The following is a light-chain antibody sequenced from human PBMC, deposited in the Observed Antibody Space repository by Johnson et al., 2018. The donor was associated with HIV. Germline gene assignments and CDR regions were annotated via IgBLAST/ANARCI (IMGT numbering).Light chain of an antibody. CDR3: GTWDSSLSALYV. CDR1: SSNIGNNY. J-gene: IGLJ1*01. V-gene: IGLV1-51*01. Sequence: QSVLTQPPSVSAAPGQKVTISCSGSSSNIGNNYVSWYQQLPGTAPKLLIYDTYKRPSGIPDRFSASKSGTSATLDITGLQTGDEADYYCGTWDSSLSALYVFGTGTKVTVL. CDR2: DTY.